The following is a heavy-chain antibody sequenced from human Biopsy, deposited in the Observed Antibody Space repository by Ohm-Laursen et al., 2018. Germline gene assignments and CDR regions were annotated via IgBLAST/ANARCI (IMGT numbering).Heavy chain of an antibody. Sequence: GSLRLSCAASKFTVRTNSMSWVRLAPGKGLEWVSVIYAGATTYYPDSVKGRFTISRDNSRNTVYLQMDSLRGEDTAVYFCARGSGSGFYFDQWGQGTLATVSS. V-gene: IGHV3-66*01. D-gene: IGHD2-15*01. J-gene: IGHJ4*02. CDR3: ARGSGSGFYFDQ. CDR1: KFTVRTNS. CDR2: IYAGATT.